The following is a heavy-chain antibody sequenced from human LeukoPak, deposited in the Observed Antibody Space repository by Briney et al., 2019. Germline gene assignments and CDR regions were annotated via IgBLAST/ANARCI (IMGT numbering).Heavy chain of an antibody. D-gene: IGHD2-2*01. J-gene: IGHJ6*03. CDR1: GGTFISYA. Sequence: SVKVSCKASGGTFISYAISWVRQAPGQGLEWMGGIIPIFGTANYAQKFQGRVTITADESTSTAYMELSSLRSEDTAVYYCARGAAEDIVVVPAAINFRYYDYYYMDVWGKGTTVTVSS. CDR3: ARGAAEDIVVVPAAINFRYYDYYYMDV. V-gene: IGHV1-69*01. CDR2: IIPIFGTA.